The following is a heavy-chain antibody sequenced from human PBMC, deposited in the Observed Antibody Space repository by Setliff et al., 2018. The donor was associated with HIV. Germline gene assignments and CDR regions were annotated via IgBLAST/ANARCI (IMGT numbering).Heavy chain of an antibody. D-gene: IGHD5-18*01. CDR1: GGSISNYY. J-gene: IGHJ4*02. V-gene: IGHV4-4*07. Sequence: PSETLSLTCTVSGGSISNYYWSWIRQPAEKGPEWIGRIYSSGRTNYNPSLKSRVTISVDTSKNQFSLKLSSVTAADTAVYYCARGKKGIQLWSPRGFYFDYWGQGTLVTVSS. CDR3: ARGKKGIQLWSPRGFYFDY. CDR2: IYSSGRT.